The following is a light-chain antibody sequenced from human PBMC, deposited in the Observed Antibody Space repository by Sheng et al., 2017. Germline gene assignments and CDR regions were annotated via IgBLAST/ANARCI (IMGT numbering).Light chain of an antibody. CDR2: VAS. CDR3: QQYNNWPPIT. Sequence: EIVLTQSPATLSLSPGEGATLSCRASQSVSSNLAWYQQKPGQAPRLLIYVASTRATGIPARFSGSGSGTEFTLTISSLQSEDFALYYCQQYNNWPPITFGQGTRLEI. CDR1: QSVSSN. J-gene: IGKJ5*01. V-gene: IGKV3-15*01.